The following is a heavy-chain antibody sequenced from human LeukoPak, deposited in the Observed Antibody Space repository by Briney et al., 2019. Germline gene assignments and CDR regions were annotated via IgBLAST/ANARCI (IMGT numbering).Heavy chain of an antibody. J-gene: IGHJ4*02. D-gene: IGHD2-2*01. Sequence: SETLSLTCAVYGGSFSGYYWSWIRQPPGKGLEWIGEINHSGSTNYNPSLKSRVTISVDTSKNQFSLKLSSVTAADTAVYYCARHNCSSTSCHYYFDYWGQGTLVTVSS. CDR1: GGSFSGYY. CDR3: ARHNCSSTSCHYYFDY. CDR2: INHSGST. V-gene: IGHV4-34*01.